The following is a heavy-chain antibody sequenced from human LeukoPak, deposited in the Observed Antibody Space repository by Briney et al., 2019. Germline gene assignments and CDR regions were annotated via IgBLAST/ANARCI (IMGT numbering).Heavy chain of an antibody. J-gene: IGHJ5*02. V-gene: IGHV3-7*01. Sequence: GGSLRLSCAASGFTFSSYWMSWVRQAPGKGLEWVANIKQDGSEKYYVDSVKGRFTISRDNAKNSLYLQMNSLRAGDTAVYYCARSGYDFWSGYYSVDWFDPWGQGTLVTVSS. CDR1: GFTFSSYW. CDR3: ARSGYDFWSGYYSVDWFDP. CDR2: IKQDGSEK. D-gene: IGHD3-3*01.